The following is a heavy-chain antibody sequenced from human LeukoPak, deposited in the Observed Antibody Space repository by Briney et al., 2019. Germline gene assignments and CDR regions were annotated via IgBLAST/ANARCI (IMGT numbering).Heavy chain of an antibody. D-gene: IGHD4-17*01. J-gene: IGHJ4*02. CDR3: ARDLAYGDDGL. CDR1: GFTLSNYS. Sequence: GASLRLSCAASGFTLSNYSMNWVRQAPGKGLEWVAFISSSSYIFYADSLKGRFTISRDNAKNSLYLQMNSLRADDTAVYYCARDLAYGDDGLWGQGTLVTVSS. CDR2: ISSSSYI. V-gene: IGHV3-21*01.